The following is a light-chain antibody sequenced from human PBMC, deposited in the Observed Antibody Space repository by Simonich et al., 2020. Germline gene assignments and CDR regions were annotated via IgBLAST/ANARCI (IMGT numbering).Light chain of an antibody. CDR1: SGHSSYA. Sequence: QLVLTQSPSASASLGASVKLTCTLSSGHSSYAIAWHQPQPEKGPRYLMKLNSDVSHSKGDGIPDRFSGSSSGAERYLTISSLQSEDEADYYCQTWGTGIQVFGGGTKLTVL. J-gene: IGLJ2*01. V-gene: IGLV4-69*01. CDR2: LNSDVSH. CDR3: QTWGTGIQV.